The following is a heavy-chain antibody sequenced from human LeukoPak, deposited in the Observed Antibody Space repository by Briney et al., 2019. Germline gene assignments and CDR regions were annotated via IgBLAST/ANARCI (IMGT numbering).Heavy chain of an antibody. CDR1: GGSISSGGYY. D-gene: IGHD4-23*01. CDR2: IYYSGST. J-gene: IGHJ4*02. CDR3: AKHGGRYFDS. Sequence: SQTLSLTCTVSGGSISSGGYYWSWIRQHPGKGLEWIGYIYYSGSTYYNPSLKSRVTISVDTSKNQLSLKLNSVTAADSAVYYCAKHGGRYFDSWGQGTLVTVSS. V-gene: IGHV4-31*03.